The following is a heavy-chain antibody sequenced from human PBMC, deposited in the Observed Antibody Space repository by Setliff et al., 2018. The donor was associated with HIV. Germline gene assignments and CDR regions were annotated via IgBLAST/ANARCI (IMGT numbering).Heavy chain of an antibody. D-gene: IGHD3-22*01. Sequence: ASVKVSCKASGYTFTNYYIHWVRQAPGQGLVWMGLINPSGGRTSYAQKFQGRLTMTRDTSRSTVYMELSSLRSEDTAVYYCARCYYDSSGPTDAFDIWGQGTVVTVSS. CDR3: ARCYYDSSGPTDAFDI. J-gene: IGHJ3*02. CDR1: GYTFTNYY. CDR2: INPSGGRT. V-gene: IGHV1-46*01.